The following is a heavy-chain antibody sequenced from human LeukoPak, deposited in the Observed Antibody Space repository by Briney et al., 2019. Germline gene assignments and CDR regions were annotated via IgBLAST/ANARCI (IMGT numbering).Heavy chain of an antibody. Sequence: PGGSLRLSCAASGFTFSSYAMHWVRQAPGKGLEYVSAISSNGGSTYYANSVKGRFTISRDNSKNTLYLQMGSLRAEDMAVHYCARSTYYDILSPFDYWGQGTLVTVSS. J-gene: IGHJ4*02. D-gene: IGHD3-9*01. CDR3: ARSTYYDILSPFDY. CDR2: ISSNGGST. V-gene: IGHV3-64*01. CDR1: GFTFSSYA.